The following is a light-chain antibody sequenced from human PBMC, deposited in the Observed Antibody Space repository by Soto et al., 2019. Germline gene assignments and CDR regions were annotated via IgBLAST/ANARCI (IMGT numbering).Light chain of an antibody. V-gene: IGKV4-1*01. CDR2: WAS. J-gene: IGKJ1*01. CDR1: QSVLHSSNNKNY. CDR3: QQYYSPCT. Sequence: DIVMTQSPDSLAVSLGERATINCKSSQSVLHSSNNKNYLAWYQQKPGQPPKLLIYWASTRESGVPDRFSGSGSRTEFALSSSSLQAEDVAVYYCQQYYSPCTFGQGTKVEIK.